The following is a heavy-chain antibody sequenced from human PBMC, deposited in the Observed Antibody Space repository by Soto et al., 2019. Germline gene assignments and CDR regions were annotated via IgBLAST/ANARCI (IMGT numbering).Heavy chain of an antibody. CDR1: SGSISSDKYY. D-gene: IGHD4-17*01. CDR2: IYYTGTT. Sequence: PSETLSLTCSVSSGSISSDKYYWTWIRQSPGKGLEWIGHIYYTGTTHYNPSVTSRVIILLDKSKDQFSLTLTSVTAADTGVYYCATVMHDYGTNRVDSWGQGILVTVSS. V-gene: IGHV4-30-4*01. CDR3: ATVMHDYGTNRVDS. J-gene: IGHJ5*01.